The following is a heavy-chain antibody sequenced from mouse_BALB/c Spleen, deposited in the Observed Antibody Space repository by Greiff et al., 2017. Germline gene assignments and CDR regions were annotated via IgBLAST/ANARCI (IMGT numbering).Heavy chain of an antibody. D-gene: IGHD2-4*01. V-gene: IGHV2-9*02. Sequence: QVQLKESGPGLVAPSQSLSITCTVSGFSLTSYGVHWVRQPPGKGLEWLGVIWAGGSTNYNSALMSRLSISKDNSKSQVFLKMNSLQTDDTAMYYCARENQSTMITTFAYWGQGTLVTVSA. CDR1: GFSLTSYG. J-gene: IGHJ3*01. CDR2: IWAGGST. CDR3: ARENQSTMITTFAY.